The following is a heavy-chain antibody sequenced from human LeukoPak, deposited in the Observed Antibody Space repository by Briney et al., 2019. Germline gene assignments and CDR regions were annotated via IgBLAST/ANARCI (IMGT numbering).Heavy chain of an antibody. CDR3: ARRGHYYDSSGYYLN. J-gene: IGHJ4*02. CDR1: GGSISSSSYY. V-gene: IGHV4-39*01. Sequence: SETLSLTCTVSGGSISSSSYYWGWIRQPPGKGLEWIGSIYYSGSTYYNPSLKSRVTISVDTSKNQFSLKLSSVTAADTAVYYCARRGHYYDSSGYYLNWGQGTLVTVSS. CDR2: IYYSGST. D-gene: IGHD3-22*01.